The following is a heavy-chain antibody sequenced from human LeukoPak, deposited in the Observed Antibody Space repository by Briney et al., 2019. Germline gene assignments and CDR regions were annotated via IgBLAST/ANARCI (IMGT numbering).Heavy chain of an antibody. V-gene: IGHV4-39*07. J-gene: IGHJ5*02. D-gene: IGHD4-11*01. CDR1: GGSISSSSYY. CDR2: FYYTGST. Sequence: SETLSLTCTVSGGSISSSSYYWGWLRQRPGKGLEWIGGFYYTGSTYYNPSIKSRVTISVDTSNNQFSLKLSSVTAADTAVHYCARSYRYNWFDPWGQGTLVTVSS. CDR3: ARSYRYNWFDP.